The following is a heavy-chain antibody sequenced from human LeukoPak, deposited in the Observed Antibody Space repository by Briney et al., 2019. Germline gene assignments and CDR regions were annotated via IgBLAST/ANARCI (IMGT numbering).Heavy chain of an antibody. V-gene: IGHV3-7*01. CDR3: ARGKDYDFWSGYQAGFDY. J-gene: IGHJ4*02. Sequence: GGSLRLSCAAFGFTFSSYWMSWVRQAPGKGLEWMANIKQDESEKYYVDSVKGRFTISRDNAKNSLYLQMSSLRAEDTAVYYCARGKDYDFWSGYQAGFDYWGQGTLVTVSS. D-gene: IGHD3-3*01. CDR2: IKQDESEK. CDR1: GFTFSSYW.